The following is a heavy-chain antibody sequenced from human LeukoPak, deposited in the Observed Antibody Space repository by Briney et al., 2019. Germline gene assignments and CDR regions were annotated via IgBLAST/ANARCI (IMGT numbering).Heavy chain of an antibody. Sequence: PSGTLSLTCAVSGVSISSGHWWSWVRQPPGKGLEWIGEIYHSGSTNYHASLKSRVTISVDTSKNLFSLKLNSVTAADTAVYYCARAVGGDGSGSLWGPGTLVTVSS. D-gene: IGHD3-10*01. J-gene: IGHJ4*02. CDR3: ARAVGGDGSGSL. CDR2: IYHSGST. CDR1: GVSISSGHW. V-gene: IGHV4-4*02.